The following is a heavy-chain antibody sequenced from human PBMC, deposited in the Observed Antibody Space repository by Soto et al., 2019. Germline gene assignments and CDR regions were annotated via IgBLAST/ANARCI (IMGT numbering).Heavy chain of an antibody. Sequence: PSETLSLTCAVSGGSISSGGYSWGWIRQPPGKGLEWIGYIYHSGSPYYNPSLKSRVTISVDRSKNQFSLKLSSVTAADTAVYYCARVPSPWGQGTLVTVSS. CDR2: IYHSGSP. CDR1: GGSISSGGYS. J-gene: IGHJ5*02. CDR3: ARVPSP. V-gene: IGHV4-30-2*01.